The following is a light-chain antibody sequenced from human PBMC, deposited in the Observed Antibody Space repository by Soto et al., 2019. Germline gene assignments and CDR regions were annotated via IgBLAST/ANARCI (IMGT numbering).Light chain of an antibody. Sequence: DIQMTQFPSSLSASVGDRVTITCGASQGISTYLNWYQQKPGKAPKGLIYEASSLQSGVPSRVSGSGYGPDLTITITSMKNEDFETYYCQQSYKTTRTFGHGTKVDI. CDR3: QQSYKTTRT. CDR1: QGISTY. J-gene: IGKJ1*01. V-gene: IGKV1-39*01. CDR2: EAS.